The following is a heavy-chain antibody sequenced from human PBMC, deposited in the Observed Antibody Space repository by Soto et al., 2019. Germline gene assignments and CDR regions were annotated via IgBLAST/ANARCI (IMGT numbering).Heavy chain of an antibody. CDR3: ARGLRRDIVLVPAAMGFDP. Sequence: QVQLQESGPGLVKPSQTLSLTCTVSGGSISSGDYYWSWIRQPPGKGLEWIGYIYYSGSTYYNPSLKSRVTISVDTSKNQFSLKLSSVTAADTAVYYCARGLRRDIVLVPAAMGFDPWGQGTLVTVSS. D-gene: IGHD2-2*01. J-gene: IGHJ5*02. CDR2: IYYSGST. V-gene: IGHV4-30-4*01. CDR1: GGSISSGDYY.